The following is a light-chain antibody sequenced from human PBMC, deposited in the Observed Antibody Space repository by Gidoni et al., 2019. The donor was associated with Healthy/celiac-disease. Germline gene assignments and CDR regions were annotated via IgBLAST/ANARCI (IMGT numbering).Light chain of an antibody. J-gene: IGKJ1*01. CDR2: AAS. Sequence: AIRMTQSPSACSASTGDRVTITCRASQGISSYLAWYQQKPGKAPKLLIYAASTLQSGVPSRFSGSGSGPDFTLTISCLQSEDFAPYYCQQYYSYPRTFGQGTKVEIK. CDR3: QQYYSYPRT. CDR1: QGISSY. V-gene: IGKV1-8*01.